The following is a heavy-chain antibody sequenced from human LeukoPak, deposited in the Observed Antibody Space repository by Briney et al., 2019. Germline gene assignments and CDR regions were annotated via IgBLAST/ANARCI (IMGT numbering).Heavy chain of an antibody. CDR3: ARHEYSGSYYGLSWFDH. J-gene: IGHJ5*02. Sequence: SETLSLTCTVSGGSISRSGDYWGWVRQPPGTGLEWIASIYYSGSTYYNPSLKSRVTISADTSKNQLSLKLSSLTAADTAVYYCARHEYSGSYYGLSWFDHWGQGTLVTVSS. D-gene: IGHD1-26*01. CDR2: IYYSGST. V-gene: IGHV4-39*01. CDR1: GGSISRSGDY.